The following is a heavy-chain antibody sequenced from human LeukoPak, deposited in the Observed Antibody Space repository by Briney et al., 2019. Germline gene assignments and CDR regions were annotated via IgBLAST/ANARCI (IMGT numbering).Heavy chain of an antibody. D-gene: IGHD5-18*01. V-gene: IGHV3-30*03. CDR3: ASHKLWGHAYFDY. CDR1: GFTFSSYG. Sequence: QPGRSLRLSCAASGFTFSSYGMHWVRQAPGKGLEWVAVISYDGSNKYYADSVKGRFTISRDNSKNTPYLQMNSLRAEDTAVYFCASHKLWGHAYFDYWGQGSLVTVSS. J-gene: IGHJ4*02. CDR2: ISYDGSNK.